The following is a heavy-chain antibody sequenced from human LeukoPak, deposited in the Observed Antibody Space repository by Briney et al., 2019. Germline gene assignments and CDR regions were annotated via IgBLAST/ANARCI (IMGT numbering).Heavy chain of an antibody. D-gene: IGHD3-22*01. V-gene: IGHV3-23*01. CDR3: AKDFYDSSGYIHYFDY. CDR2: ISGSGGST. CDR1: GFTFSSYA. J-gene: IGHJ4*02. Sequence: GGSLRLSCAASGFTFSSYAMSWVRQAPGKGLEWVSAISGSGGSTYYADSVKGRFTISRDNSKNTLYLQMNSLRAEDTAVYYCAKDFYDSSGYIHYFDYWGQGTLVTASS.